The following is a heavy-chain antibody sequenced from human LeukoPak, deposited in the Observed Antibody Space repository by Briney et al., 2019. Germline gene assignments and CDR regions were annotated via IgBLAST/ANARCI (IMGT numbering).Heavy chain of an antibody. Sequence: GGSLRLSCEACGLTFTSYGMKWVRQAPGKGLEWVSYIRHDGTRKYYVDSVKGRFTISRDNANKVLSLEMKILRAEDTGVYYGTTRGDYYGRRDHYSPDSFDIWGQGAMVTVSS. D-gene: IGHD3-10*01. CDR2: IRHDGTRK. CDR3: TTRGDYYGRRDHYSPDSFDI. CDR1: GLTFTSYG. V-gene: IGHV3-30*02. J-gene: IGHJ3*02.